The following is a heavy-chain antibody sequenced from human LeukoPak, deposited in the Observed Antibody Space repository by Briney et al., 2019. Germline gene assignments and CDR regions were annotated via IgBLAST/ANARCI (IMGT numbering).Heavy chain of an antibody. V-gene: IGHV3-30*18. CDR3: AKDRGTMVRGVLDY. D-gene: IGHD3-10*01. CDR2: ISYDGSNK. Sequence: PGGSLRLSCAASGFTFDDYAMHWVRQAPGKGLEWVAVISYDGSNKYYADSVKGRFTISRDNSKNTLYLQMNSLRAEDTAVYYCAKDRGTMVRGVLDYWGQGTLVTVSS. CDR1: GFTFDDYA. J-gene: IGHJ4*02.